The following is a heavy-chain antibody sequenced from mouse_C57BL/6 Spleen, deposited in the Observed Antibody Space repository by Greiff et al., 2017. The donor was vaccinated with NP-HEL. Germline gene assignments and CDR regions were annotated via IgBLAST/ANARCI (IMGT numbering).Heavy chain of an antibody. Sequence: DVHLVESGGGLVKPGGSLKLSCAASGFTFSSYAMSWVRQTPEKRLEWVATISDGGSYTYYPDNVKGRFTISRDNAKNNLYLQMSHLKSEDTAMYYCARDWDYSNYGFAYWGQGTLVTVSA. CDR3: ARDWDYSNYGFAY. J-gene: IGHJ3*01. CDR1: GFTFSSYA. D-gene: IGHD2-5*01. V-gene: IGHV5-4*01. CDR2: ISDGGSYT.